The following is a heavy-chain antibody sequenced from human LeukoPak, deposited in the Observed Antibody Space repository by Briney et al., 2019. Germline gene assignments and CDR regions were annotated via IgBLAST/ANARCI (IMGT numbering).Heavy chain of an antibody. Sequence: GGSPRLSCAASGFTFSSYGMHWVRQAPGKGLEWVAVISYDGSNKYYADSVKGRFIISRDNSKNTLDLQMNSLRAEDTAVYYCAKDQNYYDSSGPFDYWGQGTLVTVSS. D-gene: IGHD3-22*01. CDR3: AKDQNYYDSSGPFDY. CDR2: ISYDGSNK. V-gene: IGHV3-30*18. CDR1: GFTFSSYG. J-gene: IGHJ4*02.